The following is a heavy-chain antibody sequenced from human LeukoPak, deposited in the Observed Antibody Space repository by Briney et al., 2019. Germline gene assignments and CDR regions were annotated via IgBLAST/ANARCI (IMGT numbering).Heavy chain of an antibody. CDR3: AKGHYDSSGYLDY. V-gene: IGHV3-9*01. Sequence: GGSLRLSCAASGFTFSSYNMNWVRQAPGKGLEWVSGISWNSGSIGYADSVKGRFTISRDNAKNSLYLQMNSLRAEDTALYYCAKGHYDSSGYLDYWGQGTLVTVSS. CDR2: ISWNSGSI. CDR1: GFTFSSYN. J-gene: IGHJ4*02. D-gene: IGHD3-22*01.